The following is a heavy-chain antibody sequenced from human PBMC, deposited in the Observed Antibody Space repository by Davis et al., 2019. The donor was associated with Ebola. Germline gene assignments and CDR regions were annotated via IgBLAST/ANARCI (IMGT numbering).Heavy chain of an antibody. CDR2: IYVGDSDT. Sequence: GESLKISCKGSGNTFTNHWIGWVRQMPGKGLEWMGVIYVGDSDTRYRPSFQGQVTISVDKSISTAYLQWSSLKASDTATYYCARPSDSSGYKVDYWGHGTLVTVSS. CDR1: GNTFTNHW. CDR3: ARPSDSSGYKVDY. D-gene: IGHD3-22*01. V-gene: IGHV5-51*01. J-gene: IGHJ4*01.